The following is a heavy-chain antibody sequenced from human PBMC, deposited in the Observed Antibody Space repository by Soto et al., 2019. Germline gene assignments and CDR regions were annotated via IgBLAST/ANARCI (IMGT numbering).Heavy chain of an antibody. CDR2: ISWDGGST. D-gene: IGHD6-6*01. CDR3: ARRARPDFYYMDV. V-gene: IGHV3-43*01. Sequence: EVQLVESGGVVVQPGGSLRLSCAASGFTFDDYTMHWVRQAPGKGLEWVSLISWDGGSTYYADSVKGRFTISRDNSKNSLYLQMNSLRTEDMAVYYCARRARPDFYYMDVWGKGTTVTVSS. CDR1: GFTFDDYT. J-gene: IGHJ6*03.